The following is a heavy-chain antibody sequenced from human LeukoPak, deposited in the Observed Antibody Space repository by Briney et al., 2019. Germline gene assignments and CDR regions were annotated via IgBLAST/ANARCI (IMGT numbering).Heavy chain of an antibody. V-gene: IGHV4-39*07. CDR3: ASDTKGDYGDYAWVGY. J-gene: IGHJ4*02. CDR2: MYYSGSI. D-gene: IGHD4-17*01. CDR1: GDSISSSDYY. Sequence: SETLSLTCTVSGDSISSSDYYWGWIRQPPGKGLEWIGSMYYSGSIYYNPSLKSRVTISVDTSKNQVSLKLSSVTAADTAVYYCASDTKGDYGDYAWVGYWGQGTLVTVSS.